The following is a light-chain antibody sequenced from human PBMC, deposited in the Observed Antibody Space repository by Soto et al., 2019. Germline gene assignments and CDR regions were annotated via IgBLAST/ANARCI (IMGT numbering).Light chain of an antibody. V-gene: IGKV3-20*01. CDR3: QQYGSSPPIT. CDR1: QSVSSSY. Sequence: EIVLTQSPGTLSLSPGERATLSCRASQSVSSSYLAWYQQKPGQAPRLLTYGASRRATGIPDRFSGSGSGTDFTLTISRLEPEDFAVYYCQQYGSSPPITFGQGTRLEIK. CDR2: GAS. J-gene: IGKJ5*01.